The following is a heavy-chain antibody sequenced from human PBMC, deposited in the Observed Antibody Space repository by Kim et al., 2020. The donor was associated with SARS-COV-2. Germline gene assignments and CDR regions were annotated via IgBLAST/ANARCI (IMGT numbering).Heavy chain of an antibody. CDR3: AKSPFGGYRYPGFVVFEY. J-gene: IGHJ4*02. CDR2: ISSSDAST. D-gene: IGHD2-21*01. CDR1: GFTFSSYA. V-gene: IGHV3-23*01. Sequence: GVSLRLSCAASGFTFSSYAMSWVRQAPGKGLEWVSAISSSDASTYYADSVKGRFSISRDNSKNTVYLQMSSLRAEDTVVYYCAKSPFGGYRYPGFVVFEYWGQGTLVTVSS.